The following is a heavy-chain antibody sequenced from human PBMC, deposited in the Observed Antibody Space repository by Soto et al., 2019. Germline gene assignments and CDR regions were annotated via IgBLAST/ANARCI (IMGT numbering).Heavy chain of an antibody. D-gene: IGHD3-10*01. Sequence: SETLSLTCGVSGGSISSGGYSWSWIRQPPGKGLEWIGYIYHSGSTNYNPSLKSRVTISVDTSKNQFSLKLSSVTAADTAVYYCARGIWFGGSGSYMNGDYFEYWGQGTLVTVSS. CDR3: ARGIWFGGSGSYMNGDYFEY. CDR1: GGSISSGGYS. J-gene: IGHJ4*02. V-gene: IGHV4-30-2*01. CDR2: IYHSGST.